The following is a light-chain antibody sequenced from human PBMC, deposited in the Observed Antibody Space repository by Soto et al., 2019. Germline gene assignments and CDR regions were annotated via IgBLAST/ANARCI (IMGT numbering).Light chain of an antibody. Sequence: EIGWPRLQATCSVPPGERAPLSCRASRRVSSNLAWYQRKPGQAPRLLMYGASTRATGIPDRFSGSGSGTEFTLTISSLQSEDFAVYYCQQHNNWPPWTFGQGTKVEIK. CDR1: RRVSSN. V-gene: IGKV3-15*01. CDR2: GAS. CDR3: QQHNNWPPWT. J-gene: IGKJ1*01.